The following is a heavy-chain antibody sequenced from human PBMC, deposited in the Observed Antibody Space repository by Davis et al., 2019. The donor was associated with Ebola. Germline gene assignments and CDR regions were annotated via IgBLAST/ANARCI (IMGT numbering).Heavy chain of an antibody. D-gene: IGHD3-3*01. CDR3: ARKSYDFWSGSLSKYNWFDP. CDR1: GGSISSYY. CDR2: IYYSGST. Sequence: SETLSLTCTVSGGSISSYYWSWIRQPPGKGLEWIGYIYYSGSTNYNPSLKSRVTISVDTSKNQFSLKLSSVTAADTAVYYCARKSYDFWSGSLSKYNWFDPWGQGTLVTVSS. J-gene: IGHJ5*02. V-gene: IGHV4-59*08.